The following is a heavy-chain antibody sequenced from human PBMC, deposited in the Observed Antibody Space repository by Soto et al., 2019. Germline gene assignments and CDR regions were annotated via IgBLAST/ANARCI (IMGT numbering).Heavy chain of an antibody. D-gene: IGHD2-8*01. CDR3: ARDVYCTNGVCYPTWDHCYYYGMDV. CDR1: VFTFSSYA. CDR2: ISYDGSNK. V-gene: IGHV3-30-3*01. Sequence: SLRFSCAAAVFTFSSYALHFVRQAPVQGLEWVAVISYDGSNKYYADSVKGRFTISRDNSKNTLYLQMNSLRAEDTAVYYCARDVYCTNGVCYPTWDHCYYYGMDVWGQGTTVTVSS. J-gene: IGHJ6*02.